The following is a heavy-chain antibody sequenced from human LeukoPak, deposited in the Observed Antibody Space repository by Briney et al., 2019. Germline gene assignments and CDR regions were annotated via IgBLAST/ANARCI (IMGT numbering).Heavy chain of an antibody. V-gene: IGHV3-7*01. CDR1: GFTFSNYW. Sequence: GGSLRLSCAASGFTFSNYWMSWVRQAPGKGLEWVANIKQDGSEKYYVDSVKGRFTISRDNAKNSLYLQMNSLRAEDTAVYYCARDMGGYPHYYYYYGMDVWGQGTTVTVSS. D-gene: IGHD5-12*01. J-gene: IGHJ6*02. CDR3: ARDMGGYPHYYYYYGMDV. CDR2: IKQDGSEK.